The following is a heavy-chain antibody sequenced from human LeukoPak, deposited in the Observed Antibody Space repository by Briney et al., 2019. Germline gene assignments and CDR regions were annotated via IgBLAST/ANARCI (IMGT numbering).Heavy chain of an antibody. CDR2: INTNTGNP. V-gene: IGHV7-4-1*02. CDR3: ARDQSTSYSSSYHFDY. Sequence: ASVKVSCKASGYTFTSYAMNWVRQASGQGLEWMGWINTNTGNPTYAQGFTGRFVFSLDTSVSTAYLQISSLKAEDTAVYYCARDQSTSYSSSYHFDYWGQGTLVTVSS. D-gene: IGHD6-6*01. J-gene: IGHJ4*02. CDR1: GYTFTSYA.